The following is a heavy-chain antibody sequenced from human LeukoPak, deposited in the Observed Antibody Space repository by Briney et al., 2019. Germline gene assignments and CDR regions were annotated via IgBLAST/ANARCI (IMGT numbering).Heavy chain of an antibody. D-gene: IGHD1-26*01. J-gene: IGHJ4*02. V-gene: IGHV3-30*18. CDR3: AKGGGGSYLRFDY. Sequence: GGSLRLSCAASGFTVSSNYMSWVRQAPGKGLEWVAVISYDGSNKYHADSVKGRFSISRDNSKNTLYLQMNSLRPEDTAVFYCAKGGGGSYLRFDYWGQGTLVTVSS. CDR2: ISYDGSNK. CDR1: GFTVSSNY.